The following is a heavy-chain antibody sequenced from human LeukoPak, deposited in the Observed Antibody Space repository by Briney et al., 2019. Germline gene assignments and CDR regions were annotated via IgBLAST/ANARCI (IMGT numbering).Heavy chain of an antibody. J-gene: IGHJ4*02. V-gene: IGHV4-34*01. D-gene: IGHD6-19*01. CDR1: GGSFSGYY. CDR3: ARGQYSSGWYDY. CDR2: INHSGSN. Sequence: SETLSLTCAVYGGSFSGYYWSWIRQPPGKGLEWIGEINHSGSNNYNPSLKSRVTISVDTSKNQFSLKLSSVTAADTAVYYCARGQYSSGWYDYWGQGTLVTVSS.